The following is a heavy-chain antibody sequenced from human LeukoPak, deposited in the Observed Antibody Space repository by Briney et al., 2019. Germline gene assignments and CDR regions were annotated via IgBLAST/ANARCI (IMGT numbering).Heavy chain of an antibody. CDR1: GGSISSYY. CDR2: IYTSGST. V-gene: IGHV4-4*07. CDR3: AREPETSYYYYHYMDV. D-gene: IGHD2-2*01. J-gene: IGHJ6*03. Sequence: SETLSLTCTVSGGSISSYYWSWIRQPAGKGLEWIGRIYTSGSTNYNPSLKSRVTMTVDTSKNQFSLKLSSVTAADTAVYYCAREPETSYYYYHYMDVWGKGTTVTVSS.